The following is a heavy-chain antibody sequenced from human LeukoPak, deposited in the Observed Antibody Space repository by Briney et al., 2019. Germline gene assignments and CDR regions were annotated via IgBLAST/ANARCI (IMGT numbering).Heavy chain of an antibody. J-gene: IGHJ4*02. CDR2: IRDDGGEI. V-gene: IGHV3-7*01. CDR3: ARDKPRGSYYGSIFDS. D-gene: IGHD1-26*01. CDR1: GFTFSSYW. Sequence: GGSLRLSCAASGFTFSSYWMSWVRQAPGKGLEWVANIRDDGGEIYYVDSVKGRFTISRDNAKSSLFLQMNSLRAEDAAVYYCARDKPRGSYYGSIFDSWGQGTLVTVSS.